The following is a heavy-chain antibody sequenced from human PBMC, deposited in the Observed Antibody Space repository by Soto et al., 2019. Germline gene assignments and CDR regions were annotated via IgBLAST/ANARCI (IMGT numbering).Heavy chain of an antibody. CDR1: GGSISRAGYS. Sequence: QLQLQESGSRLVKPSQTLSLTCAVSGGSISRAGYSWSWIRQSPGKGLEWIGYIYNRGSTFYNPSLKSRLTISVDRSKNQLSLQLNSVTAADTAVYYCARSRVVTTCFDYWGQGTLVTVSS. V-gene: IGHV4-30-2*06. J-gene: IGHJ4*02. CDR2: IYNRGST. CDR3: ARSRVVTTCFDY. D-gene: IGHD2-21*02.